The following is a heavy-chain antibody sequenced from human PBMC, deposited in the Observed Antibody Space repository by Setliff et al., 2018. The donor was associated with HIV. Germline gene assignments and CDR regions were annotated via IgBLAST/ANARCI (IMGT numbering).Heavy chain of an antibody. CDR2: IHHSGST. D-gene: IGHD1-1*01. CDR1: GGFIKNSNYY. Sequence: PSETLSLTCTVYGGFIKNSNYYWGWIRQPPGKGLEWIGEIHHSGSTTDRPSLKSRITISLDKSKNQFTLEWTSVTAADTAVYYCARNSQKGIQPLLLASWGPGTLVTVSS. CDR3: ARNSQKGIQPLLLAS. V-gene: IGHV4-39*06. J-gene: IGHJ4*02.